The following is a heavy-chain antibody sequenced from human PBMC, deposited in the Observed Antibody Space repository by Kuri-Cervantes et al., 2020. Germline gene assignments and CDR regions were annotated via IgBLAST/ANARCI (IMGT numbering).Heavy chain of an antibody. CDR1: GFTFSSYA. J-gene: IGHJ5*02. CDR2: ISGSGGST. Sequence: GESLKISCAASGFTFSSYAMSWVRQAPGKGLEWVSAISGSGGSTYYADSVKGRFTISRDNSKNTLYLQMNSLRAEDTAVYYCAKAQVDYYDILTGYPMGWFDPWGQGTLVTVSS. V-gene: IGHV3-23*01. CDR3: AKAQVDYYDILTGYPMGWFDP. D-gene: IGHD3-9*01.